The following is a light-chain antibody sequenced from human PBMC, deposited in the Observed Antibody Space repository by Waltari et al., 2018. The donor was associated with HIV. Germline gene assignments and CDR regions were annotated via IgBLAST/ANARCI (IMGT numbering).Light chain of an antibody. J-gene: IGKJ5*01. Sequence: EIVLTQSPGTLSLSPGERANLSCTASESVDTRHLAWYQQKPGQPPRLLIYRISNRATGIPDRFDGSGSGTDFTLTISRLEPEDFAVYYCQQYGLSPITFGQGTRLEIK. V-gene: IGKV3-20*01. CDR3: QQYGLSPIT. CDR1: ESVDTRH. CDR2: RIS.